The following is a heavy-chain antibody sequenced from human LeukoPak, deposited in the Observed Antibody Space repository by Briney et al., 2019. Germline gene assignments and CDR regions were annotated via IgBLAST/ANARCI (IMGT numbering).Heavy chain of an antibody. CDR2: INPNSGGT. CDR1: GYTFTGYY. D-gene: IGHD2-2*01. V-gene: IGHV1-2*02. CDR3: ARGIAVAPTPNWFDP. Sequence: ASVKVSCKASGYTFTGYYMHWLRQPPGQGLEWMGCINPNSGGTNYAQKFQGRVTMTRDTSISTAYKELSRLRSDDTAVYYCARGIAVAPTPNWFDPWGQGTLVTVPS. J-gene: IGHJ5*02.